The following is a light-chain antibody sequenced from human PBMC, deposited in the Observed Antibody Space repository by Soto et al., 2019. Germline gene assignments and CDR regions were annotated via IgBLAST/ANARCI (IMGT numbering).Light chain of an antibody. CDR3: SSYTSSSTLV. J-gene: IGLJ2*01. V-gene: IGLV2-14*01. Sequence: QSALTQPASVAGSPGQSITISCTGTSSDVGDYNYVSWYQQHPGKAPKLMIYEVSNRPSGVSNRFSGSKSGNTASLTISGLQAEAEADYYCSSYTSSSTLVFGVGTKLTVL. CDR2: EVS. CDR1: SSDVGDYNY.